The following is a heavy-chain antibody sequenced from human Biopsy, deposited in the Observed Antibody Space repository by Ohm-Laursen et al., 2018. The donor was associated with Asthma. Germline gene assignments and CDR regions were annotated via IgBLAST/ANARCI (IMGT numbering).Heavy chain of an antibody. J-gene: IGHJ1*01. CDR3: ARTFHFWSPYHAEHYQL. CDR2: VSYDGGVV. V-gene: IGHV3-33*08. D-gene: IGHD3-3*02. Sequence: SLRLSCAASGFVFRSHAMHWARQAPGKGLEWVAVVSYDGGVVHYADSMKGRFTISRDNAKNSLYLQMNSLRAEDTAVYYCARTFHFWSPYHAEHYQLWGQGTLVTVSS. CDR1: GFVFRSHA.